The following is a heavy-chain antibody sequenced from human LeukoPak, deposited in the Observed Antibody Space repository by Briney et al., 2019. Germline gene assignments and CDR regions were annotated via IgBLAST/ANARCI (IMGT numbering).Heavy chain of an antibody. CDR1: GLIFRSYA. J-gene: IGHJ4*02. CDR2: ISGSGGAI. CDR3: AKDLYYDLLMGTFDH. D-gene: IGHD3-9*01. V-gene: IGHV3-23*01. Sequence: GGSLRLSCAASGLIFRSYAMSWVRQAPGKGLEWVSAISGSGGAIDYADSVKGRFTISRDNSKNTMDLQTNSLRAEDTAVYYCAKDLYYDLLMGTFDHWGQGTLVTVSS.